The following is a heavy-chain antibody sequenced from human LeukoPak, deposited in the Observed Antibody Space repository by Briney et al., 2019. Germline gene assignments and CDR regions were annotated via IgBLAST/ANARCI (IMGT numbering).Heavy chain of an antibody. Sequence: TSETLSLTCTVSGGSIIGYYWNWIRQPPGKGLDWIGYIYHSGSTNYNPSLKSRVTISVDTSKTQISLKLSSVTAADTAVYYCARVCIAAAGTGSLDYWGQGTLVTVSS. D-gene: IGHD6-13*01. CDR1: GGSIIGYY. V-gene: IGHV4-59*12. CDR2: IYHSGST. J-gene: IGHJ4*02. CDR3: ARVCIAAAGTGSLDY.